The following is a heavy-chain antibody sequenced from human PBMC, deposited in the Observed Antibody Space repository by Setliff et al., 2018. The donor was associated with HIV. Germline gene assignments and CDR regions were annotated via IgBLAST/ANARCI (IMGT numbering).Heavy chain of an antibody. D-gene: IGHD6-13*01. CDR3: VASSSWSCRLNY. V-gene: IGHV4-34*01. CDR2: ISHSGST. CDR1: GGPSSGY. J-gene: IGHJ4*02. Sequence: SETLSLTCAVYGGPSSGYWSWVRQSPGKGLEWIGEISHSGSTNYNLSLRSRAAISADTSKKQFSLKLTSVTAADTGIYYCVASSSWSCRLNYWGQGTQVTVSS.